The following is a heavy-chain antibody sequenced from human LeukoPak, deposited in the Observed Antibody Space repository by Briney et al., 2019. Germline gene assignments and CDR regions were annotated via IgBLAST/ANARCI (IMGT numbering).Heavy chain of an antibody. D-gene: IGHD3-22*01. V-gene: IGHV3-23*01. CDR1: GFTFSSYA. CDR2: ISGGGGST. Sequence: GASLRLSCAASGFTFSSYAMSWVRQAPGKGLEWVSAISGGGGSTYYADSVKGRFTISRDNYKNTLYLQMNSLRAEDTAVYYCAKLDSSGYYYVAPDYWGQGTLVTVSS. J-gene: IGHJ4*02. CDR3: AKLDSSGYYYVAPDY.